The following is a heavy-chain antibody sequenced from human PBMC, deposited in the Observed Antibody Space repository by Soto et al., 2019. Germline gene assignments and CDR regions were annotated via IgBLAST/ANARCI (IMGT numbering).Heavy chain of an antibody. D-gene: IGHD3-16*01. CDR3: ARWGTTGGLDV. CDR2: TSYDGSNK. V-gene: IGHV3-30*19. Sequence: QVQLVESGGGVVQPGTSLRLSCVGSGFTFRSYVIHWVRQAPGKRLEWVALTSYDGSNKDYGDTVKGRFTISRDNSRNTVDLQMDSLRREDTALYYCARWGTTGGLDVWGEGTLVSVYS. CDR1: GFTFRSYV. J-gene: IGHJ1*01.